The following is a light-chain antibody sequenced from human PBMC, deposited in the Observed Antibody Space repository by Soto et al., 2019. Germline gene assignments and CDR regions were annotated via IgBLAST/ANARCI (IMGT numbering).Light chain of an antibody. Sequence: QPASVSGSPGQSITISCTGTTSDVGGYNSVSWYQQHPGKAPKLMIYEVSNRPSGVSNRFSGSKSGNTASLTISGLQAEDEADYYCTSKTTSSTVVFGGGTKLTVL. CDR3: TSKTTSSTVV. J-gene: IGLJ3*02. V-gene: IGLV2-14*01. CDR2: EVS. CDR1: TSDVGGYNS.